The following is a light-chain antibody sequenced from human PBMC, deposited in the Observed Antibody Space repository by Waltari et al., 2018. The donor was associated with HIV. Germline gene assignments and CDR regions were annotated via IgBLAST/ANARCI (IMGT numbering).Light chain of an antibody. V-gene: IGKV3-15*01. CDR1: QSVSSY. CDR3: QQYGSWPLT. J-gene: IGKJ4*01. CDR2: SAS. Sequence: EIVLTQSPATLSLSPGERATLSCRASQSVSSYLAWYKQKPGQAPRLLIHSASTRATGIPARFSGGGSGTDFTLTITSLQSEDSGFYYCQQYGSWPLTFGGGTKVEIK.